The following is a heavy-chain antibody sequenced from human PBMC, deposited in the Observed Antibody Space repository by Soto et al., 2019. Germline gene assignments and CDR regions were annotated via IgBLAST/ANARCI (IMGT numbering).Heavy chain of an antibody. CDR1: GFSLDTIGVG. D-gene: IGHD6-19*01. CDR3: ARAYQWNYV. J-gene: IGHJ4*02. Sequence: QITLKESGPTLVKPRQTLVLTCSFSGFSLDTIGVGVGWIRQAPGQGLEWVASIYWHDDKRYSPSLEDRLTISKDTSKNQVVLTMTNMDPVDTATYYCARAYQWNYVWVQGILVTVSS. CDR2: IYWHDDK. V-gene: IGHV2-5*01.